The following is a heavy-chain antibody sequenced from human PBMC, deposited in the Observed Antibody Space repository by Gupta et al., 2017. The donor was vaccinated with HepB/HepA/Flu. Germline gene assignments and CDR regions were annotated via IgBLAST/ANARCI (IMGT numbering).Heavy chain of an antibody. V-gene: IGHV3-30*18. J-gene: IGHJ6*03. Sequence: QVQLVESGGGVVQPGRSLRLSFAASGFTFSSYGMHWVRQAPGKGLEWVALIIYDGSNKYYSDSVKGRFTISRDNSKNTLFLEMNSLRAEDTAVYYCAKIFMTTVTAYYHYYMDVWGKGTTVTVSS. D-gene: IGHD4-17*01. CDR2: IIYDGSNK. CDR3: AKIFMTTVTAYYHYYMDV. CDR1: GFTFSSYG.